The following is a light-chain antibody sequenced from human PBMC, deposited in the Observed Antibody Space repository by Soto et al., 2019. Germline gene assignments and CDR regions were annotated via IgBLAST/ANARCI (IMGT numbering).Light chain of an antibody. Sequence: DIQMTQSPSSLSASVGDRVTITCRASQVISNDLDWYQQKPGKAPKRLIHAASSFQSGVPSRFSGSGSGREFTLTSSSLQPEYFANYYCLQYNTYPFTFGPGTTVDIK. CDR1: QVISND. CDR3: LQYNTYPFT. CDR2: AAS. J-gene: IGKJ3*01. V-gene: IGKV1-17*01.